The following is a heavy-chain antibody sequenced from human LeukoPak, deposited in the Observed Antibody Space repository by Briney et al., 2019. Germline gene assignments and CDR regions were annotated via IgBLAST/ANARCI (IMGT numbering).Heavy chain of an antibody. J-gene: IGHJ6*03. CDR1: GLTFSSYA. CDR3: AGSLGYSSSWPIYYYYYYMDV. D-gene: IGHD6-13*01. V-gene: IGHV3-23*01. Sequence: GGSLRLSCAASGLTFSSYAMSWVRQAPGKGLEWVSAISGSGGGTYYADSVKGRFTISRDNSKNTLYLQMNSLRAEDTAVYYCAGSLGYSSSWPIYYYYYYMDVWGKGTTVTVSS. CDR2: ISGSGGGT.